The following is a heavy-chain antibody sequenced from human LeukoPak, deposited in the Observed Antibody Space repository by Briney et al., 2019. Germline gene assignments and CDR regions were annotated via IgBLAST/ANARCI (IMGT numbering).Heavy chain of an antibody. CDR2: INHNGNVN. CDR3: ARGGGLDV. V-gene: IGHV3-7*03. CDR1: GFTFSSYW. J-gene: IGHJ6*02. Sequence: GGSLRLSCAAAGFTFSSYWMNWARQAPGKGLEWVASINHNGNVNYYVDSVKGRSTISRDNAKNSLYLQMSNLRAEDTAVYFCARGGGLDVWGQGATVTVSS. D-gene: IGHD3-16*01.